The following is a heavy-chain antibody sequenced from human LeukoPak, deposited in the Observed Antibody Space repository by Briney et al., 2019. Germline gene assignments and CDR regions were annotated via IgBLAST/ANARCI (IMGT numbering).Heavy chain of an antibody. CDR1: GFAFSSYA. CDR2: ISGSGGST. V-gene: IGHV3-23*01. J-gene: IGHJ4*02. D-gene: IGHD6-19*01. CDR3: AKGRSIGWYSSDYFDY. Sequence: GGSLRLSCAASGFAFSSYALSWVRQAPGKGLEWVSAISGSGGSTYSADSVKGRFTISRDNSKNTLYLQMNSLRAEDTAVYHCAKGRSIGWYSSDYFDYWGQGTLVTVSS.